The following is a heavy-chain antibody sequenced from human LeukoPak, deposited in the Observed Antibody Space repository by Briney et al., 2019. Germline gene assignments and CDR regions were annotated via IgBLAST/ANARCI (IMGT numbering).Heavy chain of an antibody. CDR2: IIPIFGTA. CDR3: ARDRDCSGGSCYSGFVP. CDR1: GGTFSSYA. D-gene: IGHD2-15*01. Sequence: SVKVSCKASGGTFSSYAISWVRQAPGQGLEWMGGIIPIFGTANYAQKFQGRVTITADESTSTAYMELSSLRSEDTAVYYCARDRDCSGGSCYSGFVPWGQGTLVTVSS. V-gene: IGHV1-69*01. J-gene: IGHJ5*02.